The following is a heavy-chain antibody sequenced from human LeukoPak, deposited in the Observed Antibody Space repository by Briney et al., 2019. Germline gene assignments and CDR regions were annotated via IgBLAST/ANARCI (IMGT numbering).Heavy chain of an antibody. J-gene: IGHJ4*02. CDR2: ISSSSSYI. V-gene: IGHV3-21*01. Sequence: GGSLRLSCAASGFTFSTYSMNWVRQFPGKGLEWVSSISSSSSYIYYADSVKGRFTISRDNAKNSLYLQMNSLRAEDTAVYYCARPIAGSGGSTDYWGQGTLVTVSS. CDR1: GFTFSTYS. CDR3: ARPIAGSGGSTDY. D-gene: IGHD2-15*01.